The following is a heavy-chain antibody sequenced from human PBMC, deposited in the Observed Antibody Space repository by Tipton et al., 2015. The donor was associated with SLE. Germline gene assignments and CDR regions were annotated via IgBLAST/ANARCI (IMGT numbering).Heavy chain of an antibody. D-gene: IGHD1-26*01. CDR1: GGSISSGGYY. CDR2: IFYSGST. Sequence: TLSLTCSVSGGSISSGGYYWSWIRQHPGKGLEWIGHIFYSGSTYYNPSLKSRITISVDTSKYQFSLKLSSVTAADTALYYCAREGRGVGGTWIDYWGQGTLVTVSS. J-gene: IGHJ4*02. CDR3: AREGRGVGGTWIDY. V-gene: IGHV4-31*03.